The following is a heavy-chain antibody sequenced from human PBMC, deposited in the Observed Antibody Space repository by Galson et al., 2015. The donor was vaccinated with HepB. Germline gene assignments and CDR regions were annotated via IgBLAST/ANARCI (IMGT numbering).Heavy chain of an antibody. CDR2: IYPGDSDT. Sequence: QSGAEVKKPGESLKISCKGSGYRFTSYWIGWVRQMPGKGLEWMGIIYPGDSDTRYSPSFQGQVTISADKSISTAYLQWSSLKASDTAMYYCARQSSLFPDYSNYVGVKNWFDPWGQGTLVTVSS. CDR1: GYRFTSYW. J-gene: IGHJ5*02. V-gene: IGHV5-51*01. D-gene: IGHD4-11*01. CDR3: ARQSSLFPDYSNYVGVKNWFDP.